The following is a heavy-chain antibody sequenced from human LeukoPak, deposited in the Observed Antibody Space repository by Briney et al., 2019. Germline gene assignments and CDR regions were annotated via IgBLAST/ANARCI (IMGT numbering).Heavy chain of an antibody. CDR1: GGSFSGYY. V-gene: IGHV4-34*01. D-gene: IGHD5-12*01. CDR3: ARGARRGYSGYVHYFDY. CDR2: INHSGCT. J-gene: IGHJ4*02. Sequence: SETLSLTCAVYGGSFSGYYWSWIRQPPGKGLEWIGEINHSGCTNYNPSLKSRVTISVDTSKDQFSLKLGSVTAADTAVYYCARGARRGYSGYVHYFDYWGQGTLVTVSS.